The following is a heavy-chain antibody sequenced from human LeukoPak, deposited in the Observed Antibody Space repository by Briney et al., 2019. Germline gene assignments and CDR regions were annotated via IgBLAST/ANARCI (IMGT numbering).Heavy chain of an antibody. V-gene: IGHV5-51*01. CDR3: ASFGSYDSSGYYYFDY. Sequence: GESLKISCQGSGYSFTSYWIGWVRQMPGKGLEWMGIIYPGDSDTRYSPSFQGQVTISADKSISTAYLQWSSLKASDTAMYYCASFGSYDSSGYYYFDYWGQGTLVTVSS. CDR2: IYPGDSDT. CDR1: GYSFTSYW. D-gene: IGHD3-22*01. J-gene: IGHJ4*02.